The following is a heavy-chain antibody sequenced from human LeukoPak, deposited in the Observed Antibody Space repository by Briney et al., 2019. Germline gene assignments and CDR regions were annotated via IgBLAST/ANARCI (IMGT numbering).Heavy chain of an antibody. CDR2: ISSSSSYI. Sequence: GGSLRLSCAASGFTFSSYSMNWVRQAPGKGLEWVSSISSSSSYIYSADSVKGRFTISRDNAKNSLYLQMNSLRVEDTAVYYCAGAMWGWLQGGMGYWGQGTLVTVSS. J-gene: IGHJ4*02. CDR1: GFTFSSYS. V-gene: IGHV3-21*01. D-gene: IGHD5-24*01. CDR3: AGAMWGWLQGGMGY.